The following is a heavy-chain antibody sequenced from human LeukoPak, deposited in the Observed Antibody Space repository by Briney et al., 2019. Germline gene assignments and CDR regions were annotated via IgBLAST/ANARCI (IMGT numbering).Heavy chain of an antibody. Sequence: SETLSLTCAVYGGSFSGYYWSWIRQPPGKGLEWIGEINHSGSTNYNPSPKSRVTLSVDTSKNQFSLKLSSVAAADTAVYYCARGGPCSSTSCYTGWFDPWGQGTLVTVSS. D-gene: IGHD2-2*02. CDR3: ARGGPCSSTSCYTGWFDP. CDR2: INHSGST. V-gene: IGHV4-34*01. CDR1: GGSFSGYY. J-gene: IGHJ5*02.